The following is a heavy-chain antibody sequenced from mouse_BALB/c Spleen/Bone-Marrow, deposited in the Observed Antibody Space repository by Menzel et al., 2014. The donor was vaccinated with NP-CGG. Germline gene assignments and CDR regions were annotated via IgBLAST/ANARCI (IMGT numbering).Heavy chain of an antibody. V-gene: IGHV1S127*01. J-gene: IGHJ3*01. CDR1: GYTFTSYW. CDR2: IDPSDNYT. Sequence: VQLQQSGAELVKPGASVKMSCKASGYTFTSYWMHWVKQRPGQGLEWIGAIDPSDNYTHYNQEFKGKATLTVDTSSSTAYMQLSSLASDDSAVFYCTNLGTYWGQGTLVTVSA. D-gene: IGHD2-14*01. CDR3: TNLGTY.